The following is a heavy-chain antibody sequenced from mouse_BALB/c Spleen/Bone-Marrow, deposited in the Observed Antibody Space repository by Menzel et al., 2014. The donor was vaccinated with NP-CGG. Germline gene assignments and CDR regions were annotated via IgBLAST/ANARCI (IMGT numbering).Heavy chain of an antibody. CDR2: IYPSDSYT. V-gene: IGHV1-69*02. D-gene: IGHD3-3*01. CDR1: GYTFTSYW. CDR3: TRGTRHYFDY. J-gene: IGHJ2*01. Sequence: QVQLQQSGAELVRPGASVKLSCKASGYTFTSYWINWVKQRPGQGLEWIGNIYPSDSYTNYNQKFKDKATLTVDKSSSTAYMQLSSPTSEDSAVYYCTRGTRHYFDYWGQGTTLTVSS.